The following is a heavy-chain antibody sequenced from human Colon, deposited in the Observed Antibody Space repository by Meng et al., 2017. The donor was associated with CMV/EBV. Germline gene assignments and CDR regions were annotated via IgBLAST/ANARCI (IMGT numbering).Heavy chain of an antibody. Sequence: VQLVGYGGGLVRPGGALGLTCAASGVSFSVDWVGWVRQAPGKGLEWVAYINPDGDQKSHVDSVEGRFTISRDNAKNSLYLQMESLSAEDTDVYYCTRGPYWGQGTLVTVSS. V-gene: IGHV3-7*02. CDR3: TRGPY. CDR2: INPDGDQK. J-gene: IGHJ4*02. CDR1: GVSFSVDW.